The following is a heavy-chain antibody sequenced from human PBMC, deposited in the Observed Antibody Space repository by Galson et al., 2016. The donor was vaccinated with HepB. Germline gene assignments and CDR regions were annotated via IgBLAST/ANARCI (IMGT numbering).Heavy chain of an antibody. CDR1: GFTFSSYG. CDR3: ARGRVVPARPVWYFDY. CDR2: ISATGGST. J-gene: IGHJ4*02. Sequence: SLRLSCAASGFTFSSYGMSWVRQAPGKGLEWVSSISATGGSTYYADSLKGRFTISRGNSKDTLFLQMNSLRAEDTAVYYCARGRVVPARPVWYFDYWGQGTLVAVSS. D-gene: IGHD2-2*01. V-gene: IGHV3-23*01.